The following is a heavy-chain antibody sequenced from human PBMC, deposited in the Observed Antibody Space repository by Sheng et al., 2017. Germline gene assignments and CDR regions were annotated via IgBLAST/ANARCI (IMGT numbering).Heavy chain of an antibody. Sequence: QLQLQESGPGLVKPSETLSLTCTVSGGSISSSSYYWGWIRQPPGKGLEWIGSIYYSGSTYYNPSLKSRVTISVDTSKNQFSLKLSSVTAADTAVYYCARDKYYSYFDYWGQGNXGHRLL. CDR3: ARDKYYSYFDY. J-gene: IGHJ4*02. V-gene: IGHV4-39*07. CDR2: IYYSGST. D-gene: IGHD3-10*01. CDR1: GGSISSSSYY.